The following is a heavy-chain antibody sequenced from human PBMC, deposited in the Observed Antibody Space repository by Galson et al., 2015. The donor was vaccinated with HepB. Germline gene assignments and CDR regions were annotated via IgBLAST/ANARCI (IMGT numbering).Heavy chain of an antibody. CDR3: ARERDMDSSASWVIFAFDI. Sequence: SLRLSCAASGFTFSSYSMNWVRQAPGKGLEWVSSISSSSSYIYYADSVKGRFTISRDNAKNSLYLQMNSLRAEDTAVYYCARERDMDSSASWVIFAFDIWGQGTMVTVSS. CDR1: GFTFSSYS. D-gene: IGHD6-25*01. CDR2: ISSSSSYI. V-gene: IGHV3-21*01. J-gene: IGHJ3*02.